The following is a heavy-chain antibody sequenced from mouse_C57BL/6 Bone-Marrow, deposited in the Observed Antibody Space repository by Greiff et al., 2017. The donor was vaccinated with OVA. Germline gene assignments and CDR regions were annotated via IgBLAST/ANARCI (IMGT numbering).Heavy chain of an antibody. CDR1: GYTFTSYW. Sequence: QVQLQQPGAELVKPGASVKLSCKASGYTFTSYWLQWVKQRPGQGLEWIGALDPSDSYTNYNQKFKGKATLTVDTSSSTAYMQLSSLTSEDSAVYYCARWGTAQASEDWGQGTTLTVAA. J-gene: IGHJ2*01. V-gene: IGHV1-50*01. CDR3: ARWGTAQASED. D-gene: IGHD3-2*02. CDR2: LDPSDSYT.